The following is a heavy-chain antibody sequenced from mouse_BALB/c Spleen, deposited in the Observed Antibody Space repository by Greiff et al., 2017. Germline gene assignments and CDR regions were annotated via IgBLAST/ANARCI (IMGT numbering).Heavy chain of an antibody. CDR1: GYTFTSYT. CDR3: ARSHYYDYGRAWFAY. Sequence: QVQLQQSAAELARPGASVKMSCKASGYTFTSYTMHWVKQRPGQGLEWIGYINPSSGYTEYNQKFKDKTTLTADKSSSTAYMQLSSLTSEDSAVYYCARSHYYDYGRAWFAYWGQGTLVTVSA. V-gene: IGHV1-4*02. CDR2: INPSSGYT. J-gene: IGHJ3*01. D-gene: IGHD2-4*01.